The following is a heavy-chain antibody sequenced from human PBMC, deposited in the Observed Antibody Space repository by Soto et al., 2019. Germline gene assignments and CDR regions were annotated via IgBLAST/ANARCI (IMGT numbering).Heavy chain of an antibody. J-gene: IGHJ4*02. Sequence: SETLSLTCALPGGSISSGGYSWSWTRQPPGKGLEWIGYIYHSGSTYYNPSLKSRVTISVDRSKNQLSLKLSSVTAADTAVYYCAREAHYDSSGYSPYFDYWGQGTLVTVSS. CDR1: GGSISSGGYS. D-gene: IGHD3-22*01. CDR3: AREAHYDSSGYSPYFDY. CDR2: IYHSGST. V-gene: IGHV4-30-2*01.